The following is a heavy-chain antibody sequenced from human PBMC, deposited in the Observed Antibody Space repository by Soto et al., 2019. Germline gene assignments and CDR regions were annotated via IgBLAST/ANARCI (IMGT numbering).Heavy chain of an antibody. V-gene: IGHV1-2*04. CDR2: INPNSGGT. D-gene: IGHD2-15*01. CDR3: ARGGYCSGGSCYEGGVYYYGMDV. Sequence: XSVKVSCPASGYTFTGYYMHWVRQAPGQGLEWMGWINPNSGGTNYAQKFQGWVTMTRDTSISTAYMELSRLRSDDTAVYYCARGGYCSGGSCYEGGVYYYGMDVWGQGTTVTVSS. CDR1: GYTFTGYY. J-gene: IGHJ6*02.